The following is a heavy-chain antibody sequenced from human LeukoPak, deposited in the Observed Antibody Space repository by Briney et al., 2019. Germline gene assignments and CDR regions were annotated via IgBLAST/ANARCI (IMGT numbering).Heavy chain of an antibody. Sequence: PSETLSLTCAVYGGSFSGYYWSWIRQPPGKGLEWIGEINHSGSTNYNPSLKSRVTISVDTSKNQFSLKLNSVTAADTAVYFCARLLRSGYSYGFLDYWGQGTLVTVSS. J-gene: IGHJ4*02. V-gene: IGHV4-34*01. D-gene: IGHD5-18*01. CDR1: GGSFSGYY. CDR3: ARLLRSGYSYGFLDY. CDR2: INHSGST.